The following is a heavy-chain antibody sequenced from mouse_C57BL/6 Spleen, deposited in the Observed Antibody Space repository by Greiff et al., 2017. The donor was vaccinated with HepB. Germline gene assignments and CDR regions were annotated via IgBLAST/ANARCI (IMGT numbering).Heavy chain of an antibody. CDR1: GYAFSSYW. CDR2: IYPGDGDT. CDR3: ARGVTTRGYFDY. Sequence: VKLQQSGAELVKPGASVKISCKASGYAFSSYWMNWVKQRPGKGLEWIGQIYPGDGDTNYNGKFKGKATLTADKSSSTAYMQLSSLTSEDSAVYFCARGVTTRGYFDYWGQGTTLTVSS. V-gene: IGHV1-80*01. D-gene: IGHD2-3*01. J-gene: IGHJ2*01.